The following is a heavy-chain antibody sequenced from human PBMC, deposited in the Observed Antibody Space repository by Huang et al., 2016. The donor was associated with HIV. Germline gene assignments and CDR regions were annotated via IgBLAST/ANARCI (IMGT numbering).Heavy chain of an antibody. CDR3: AKDQGQWLAYFDS. CDR1: GITFRNYA. D-gene: IGHD6-19*01. CDR2: TSAEGSGK. J-gene: IGHJ4*02. V-gene: IGHV3-30*18. Sequence: VRLVQSGGGVVQPGRSLRLSCAASGITFRNYAMHWVRQSRGKGLEWVAGTSAEGSGKCYVDSVKGRFIISKDNSNETLFLEMRSLKSEDTAVYFCAKDQGQWLAYFDSWGQGTLVTVSS.